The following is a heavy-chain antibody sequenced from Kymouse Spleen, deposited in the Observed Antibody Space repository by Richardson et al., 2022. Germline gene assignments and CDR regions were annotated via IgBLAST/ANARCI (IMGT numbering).Heavy chain of an antibody. V-gene: IGHV6-1*01. CDR3: ARAITGTTYGNYYGSGTHFDY. J-gene: IGHJ4*02. D-gene: IGHD3-10*01. Sequence: QVQLQQSGPGLVKPSQTLSLTCAISGDSVSSNSAAWNWIRQSPSRGLEWLGRTYYRSKWYNDYAVSVKSRITINPDTSKNQFSLQLNSVTPEDTAVYYCARAITGTTYGNYYGSGTHFDYWGQGTLVTVSS. CDR2: TYYRSKWYN. CDR1: GDSVSSNSAA.